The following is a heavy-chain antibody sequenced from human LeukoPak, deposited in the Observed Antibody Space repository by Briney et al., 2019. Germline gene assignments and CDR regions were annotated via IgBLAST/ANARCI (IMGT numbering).Heavy chain of an antibody. CDR3: AHDASGSYGY. CDR2: INHSGST. V-gene: IGHV4-34*01. CDR1: GGSFSGYY. Sequence: SETLSLTCAVYGGSFSGYYWSWIRQPPGKGLEWIGEINHSGSTNYNPSLKSRVTISVDTSKNQFSLKLSSVTAADTAVYYCAHDASGSYGYWGQGTLVTVSS. D-gene: IGHD1-26*01. J-gene: IGHJ4*02.